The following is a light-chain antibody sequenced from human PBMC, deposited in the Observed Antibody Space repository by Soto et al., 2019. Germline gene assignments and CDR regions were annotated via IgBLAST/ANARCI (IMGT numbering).Light chain of an antibody. J-gene: IGKJ1*01. Sequence: DIQMTQSPSTLPASVGDRVTITCRASQSISNWLAWYQQKPGKAPQLLIYKASILERGVSSRFSGSGSGTEFTLTISSLQPDDFATYYCQQYNSDLWTFGQGTKVEVK. CDR1: QSISNW. CDR2: KAS. CDR3: QQYNSDLWT. V-gene: IGKV1-5*03.